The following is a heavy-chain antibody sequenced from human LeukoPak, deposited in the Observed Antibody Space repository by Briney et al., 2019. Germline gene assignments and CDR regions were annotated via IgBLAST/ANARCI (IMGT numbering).Heavy chain of an antibody. D-gene: IGHD2-2*01. J-gene: IGHJ6*03. V-gene: IGHV4-39*07. CDR1: GGSISSSSYY. Sequence: SETLSLTCTVSGGSISSSSYYWGWIRQPPGKGLEWIGSIYYSGSTYYNPSLKSRVTISVDTSKNQFSLKVSSVTAADTAVYYCARVGCSSSSCNVSYYYHYYYMDVWGKGTTVTVSS. CDR2: IYYSGST. CDR3: ARVGCSSSSCNVSYYYHYYYMDV.